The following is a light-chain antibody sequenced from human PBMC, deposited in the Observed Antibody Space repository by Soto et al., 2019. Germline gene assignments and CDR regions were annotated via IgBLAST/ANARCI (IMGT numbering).Light chain of an antibody. CDR2: GAS. CDR3: QQYNNWPRT. CDR1: QSVSSN. Sequence: EIVMTQSPATLSVSPGERATLSCRASQSVSSNLAWYQQKPGQVPRLLIYGASTRATGISARFSGSGSETEFTLTITRLQSEDLAVYYCQQYNNWPRTFGKGTKVEIK. J-gene: IGKJ1*01. V-gene: IGKV3-15*01.